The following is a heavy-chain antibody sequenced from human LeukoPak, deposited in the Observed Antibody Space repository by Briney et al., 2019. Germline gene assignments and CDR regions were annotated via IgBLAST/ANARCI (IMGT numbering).Heavy chain of an antibody. CDR3: ARVHGVCNTTTCYVANADV. Sequence: PGGSLRLPCAASGFTFSSYSMNWVRQSPGKGLEWISYISSRGGTVFYADSVRGRFTISRDNDRNSVFLQMNGLRDDDTATYYCARVHGVCNTTTCYVANADVWGKGTTVSVS. D-gene: IGHD2-2*01. J-gene: IGHJ6*03. V-gene: IGHV3-48*02. CDR1: GFTFSSYS. CDR2: ISSRGGTV.